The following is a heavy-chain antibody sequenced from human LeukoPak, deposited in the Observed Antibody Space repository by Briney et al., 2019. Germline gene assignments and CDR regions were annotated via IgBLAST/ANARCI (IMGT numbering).Heavy chain of an antibody. Sequence: GGSLRLSCAASGFTFSDYYMSWIRQAPGKGLEWVSYISSSGSTIYYADSVKGRFTISRDNAKNSLYLQMNSLRAEDTAVYYCARDPVHRDYYDSSGYYYSPGNNWFDPWGQGTLVTVSS. CDR1: GFTFSDYY. CDR3: ARDPVHRDYYDSSGYYYSPGNNWFDP. J-gene: IGHJ5*02. D-gene: IGHD3-22*01. V-gene: IGHV3-11*01. CDR2: ISSSGSTI.